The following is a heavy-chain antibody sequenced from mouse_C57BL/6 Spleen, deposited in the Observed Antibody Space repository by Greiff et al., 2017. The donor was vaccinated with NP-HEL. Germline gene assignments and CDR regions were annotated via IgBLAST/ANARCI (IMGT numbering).Heavy chain of an antibody. CDR3: AILFYYFGSTWFAY. J-gene: IGHJ3*01. Sequence: VKLQQPGAELVKPGASVKVSCKASGYTFTSYWMHWVKQRPGQGLEWIGRIHPSDSDTNYNQKFKGKATLTVDKSSSTAYMQLSSLTSADSAVSYCAILFYYFGSTWFAYWGQGTLVTVSA. CDR2: IHPSDSDT. D-gene: IGHD1-1*01. V-gene: IGHV1-74*01. CDR1: GYTFTSYW.